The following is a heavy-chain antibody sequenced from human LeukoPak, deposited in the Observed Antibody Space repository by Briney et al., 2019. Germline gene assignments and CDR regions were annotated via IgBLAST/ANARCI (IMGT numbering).Heavy chain of an antibody. CDR1: GYNFTNYW. D-gene: IGHD3-22*01. V-gene: IGHV5-51*01. Sequence: GESLKISCKGSGYNFTNYWIGWVRRMPGKGLEWMGIIYPGDSDTKYSPSFQGQVTISADKSISTAYLQWSSLKASDTAIYYCARLDDSSGYYTHFDYWGQGTLVTVSS. J-gene: IGHJ4*02. CDR3: ARLDDSSGYYTHFDY. CDR2: IYPGDSDT.